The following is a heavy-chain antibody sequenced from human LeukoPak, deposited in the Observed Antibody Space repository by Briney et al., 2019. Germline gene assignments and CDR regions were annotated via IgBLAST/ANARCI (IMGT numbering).Heavy chain of an antibody. CDR1: GFTFSSYA. J-gene: IGHJ4*02. V-gene: IGHV3-64D*06. CDR3: VKEGDYGYYFDY. CDR2: ISSNGGST. D-gene: IGHD3-16*01. Sequence: GGSLRLSCSASGFTFSSYAMDWVRQAPGQGLEYVSTISSNGGSTYYADSVKGRFTISRGDSKNTLYLRMSSLRAEDTAVYYCVKEGDYGYYFDYWGQGTLVTVSS.